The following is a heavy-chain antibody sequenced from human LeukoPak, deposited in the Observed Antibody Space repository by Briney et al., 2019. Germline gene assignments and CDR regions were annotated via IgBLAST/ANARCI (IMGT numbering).Heavy chain of an antibody. Sequence: GGSLRLSSAASGFTFSSYAIHWVRQAPGKVLECVTVILYDGNIKYYEDSVKGRFTISRNNSKNTLYLQMNSVRAEDSAVYYCATFAIEYSSSYSYFQHWGQGTLVTVSS. V-gene: IGHV3-30-3*01. D-gene: IGHD6-6*01. CDR1: GFTFSSYA. CDR3: ATFAIEYSSSYSYFQH. J-gene: IGHJ1*01. CDR2: ILYDGNIK.